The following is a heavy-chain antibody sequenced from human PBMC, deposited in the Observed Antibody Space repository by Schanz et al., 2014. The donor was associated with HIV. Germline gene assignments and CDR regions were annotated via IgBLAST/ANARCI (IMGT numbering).Heavy chain of an antibody. J-gene: IGHJ6*02. CDR2: IKQDESEK. CDR1: GFTFSSYG. V-gene: IGHV3-7*01. D-gene: IGHD1-7*01. CDR3: AKDRITGTTGVPYYYYGMDV. Sequence: EVQLVESGEGLVKPGGSLRLSCAASGFTFSSYGMHWVRQAPGKGLEWVANIKQDESEKYYVDSVKGRFTISRDNAKKSLYLRMNSLRAEDTAVYYCAKDRITGTTGVPYYYYGMDVWGQGTTVTVSS.